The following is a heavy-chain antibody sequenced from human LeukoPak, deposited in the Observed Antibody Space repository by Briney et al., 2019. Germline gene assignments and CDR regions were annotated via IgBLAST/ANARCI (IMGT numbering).Heavy chain of an antibody. V-gene: IGHV3-43*02. D-gene: IGHD1-7*01. CDR2: ISGDGGST. J-gene: IGHJ4*02. CDR3: AEDETDNWNYVPFDY. CDR1: GFTFDDYA. Sequence: GGSLRLSCAASGFTFDDYAMHWVRQAPGKGLEWVSLISGDGGSTYYADSVKGRFTISRDNSKNSLYLQMNSLRTEDTALYYCAEDETDNWNYVPFDYWGQGTLVTVSS.